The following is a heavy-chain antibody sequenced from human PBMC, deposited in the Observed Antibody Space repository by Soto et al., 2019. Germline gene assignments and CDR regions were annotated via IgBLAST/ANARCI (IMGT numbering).Heavy chain of an antibody. D-gene: IGHD3-3*01. Sequence: EVQLVESGGGLVKPGGSLRLSCAASGFTFSRYSMNWVRQAPGKGLEWVSSISSSSSYIYYAVSVKGRFTISRDNAKNSLYLQMNSLRDAATAVYYCVYGLVFVYWGQGTLVTLSS. CDR1: GFTFSRYS. CDR3: VYGLVFVY. V-gene: IGHV3-21*01. CDR2: ISSSSSYI. J-gene: IGHJ4*02.